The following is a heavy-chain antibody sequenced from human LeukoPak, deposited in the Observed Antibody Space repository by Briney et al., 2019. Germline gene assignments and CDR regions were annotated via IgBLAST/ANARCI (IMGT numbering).Heavy chain of an antibody. J-gene: IGHJ4*02. CDR3: ARDGYSDSSGYDYPPSV. D-gene: IGHD3-22*01. CDR2: MSYSGSS. Sequence: SETLSLTCSVSGGSISSYYWSWIRQPPGKGLEGIGYMSYSGSSSYNPSLRSRVTISVDASKKQFSLKLSSVTAADTAVYYCARDGYSDSSGYDYPPSVWGQGTQVTVSS. V-gene: IGHV4-59*01. CDR1: GGSISSYY.